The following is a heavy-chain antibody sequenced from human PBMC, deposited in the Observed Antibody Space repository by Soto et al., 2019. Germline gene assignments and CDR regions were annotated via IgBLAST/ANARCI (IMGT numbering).Heavy chain of an antibody. Sequence: QITLKESGPTLVKPTQTLTLTCTFSGFSLSTSGVGVGWIRQPPGKALEWLALIYWNDDKRYSPSLKSRLTITKDTSKNQVVLTMTNMDPVDTATYYCAHSVESVVVAHQYNWFDPWGQGTLVTVSS. CDR2: IYWNDDK. D-gene: IGHD2-15*01. V-gene: IGHV2-5*01. J-gene: IGHJ5*02. CDR3: AHSVESVVVAHQYNWFDP. CDR1: GFSLSTSGVG.